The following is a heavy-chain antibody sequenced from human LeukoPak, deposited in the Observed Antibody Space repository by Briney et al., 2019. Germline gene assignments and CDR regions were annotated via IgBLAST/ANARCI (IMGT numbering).Heavy chain of an antibody. CDR1: GFTFSSYA. Sequence: PGGSLRLSCATSGFTFSSYAMHWVRQAPGKGLEWVAVISYDGSNKYYADSVKGRFTISRDNSKNTLYLQMNSLRAEDTAVYYCARDPKYSSSGGAFDIWGQGTMVTVSS. J-gene: IGHJ3*02. CDR3: ARDPKYSSSGGAFDI. V-gene: IGHV3-30-3*01. CDR2: ISYDGSNK. D-gene: IGHD6-13*01.